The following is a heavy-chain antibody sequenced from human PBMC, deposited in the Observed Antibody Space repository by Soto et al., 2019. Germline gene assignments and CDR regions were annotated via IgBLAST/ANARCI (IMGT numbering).Heavy chain of an antibody. CDR1: GFTFSSYA. CDR2: ISGSGGST. Sequence: EVQLLESGGGLVQPGGSLRLSCAASGFTFSSYAMSWVRQAPGKGLEWVSAISGSGGSTYYADSVKGRLTIYRDNSKTRLYLQMNSLRAEETAVYYCGKGVGRYLVCDGSFDPWGQGTMVTVSS. CDR3: GKGVGRYLVCDGSFDP. V-gene: IGHV3-23*01. J-gene: IGHJ5*02. D-gene: IGHD3-16*02.